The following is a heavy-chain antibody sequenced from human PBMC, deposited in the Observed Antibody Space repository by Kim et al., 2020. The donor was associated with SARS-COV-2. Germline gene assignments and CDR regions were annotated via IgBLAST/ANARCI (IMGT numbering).Heavy chain of an antibody. D-gene: IGHD2-21*01. J-gene: IGHJ5*02. Sequence: SRVTISVDTSKNQFSLKLGSVTAADTAVYYCARGLGECGGDCPARAWFDPWGQGTLVTVSS. V-gene: IGHV4-34*01. CDR3: ARGLGECGGDCPARAWFDP.